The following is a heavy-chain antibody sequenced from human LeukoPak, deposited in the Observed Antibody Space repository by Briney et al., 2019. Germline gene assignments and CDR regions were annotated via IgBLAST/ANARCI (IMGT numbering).Heavy chain of an antibody. J-gene: IGHJ4*02. CDR1: GFTFSSYE. V-gene: IGHV3-48*03. D-gene: IGHD3-22*01. CDR3: ARVQAPYYYDSSGYYLDY. Sequence: GGSLRLSCAASGFTFSSYEMNWVRQAPGKGLEWVSYISSSGSTIYYADSVKGRFTISRDNAKNSLYLQMNSLRAEDTAVYYCARVQAPYYYDSSGYYLDYWGQGTLVTVSS. CDR2: ISSSGSTI.